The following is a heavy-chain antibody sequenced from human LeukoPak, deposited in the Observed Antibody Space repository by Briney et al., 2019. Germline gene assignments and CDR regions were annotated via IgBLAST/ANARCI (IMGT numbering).Heavy chain of an antibody. CDR1: GGSFSGYY. V-gene: IGHV4-34*01. CDR2: INHSGST. D-gene: IGHD6-19*01. Sequence: SETLSLTCAVYGGSFSGYYWSWIRQPPGKGLEWIGEINHSGSTNYNPSLKSRVTISVDTSKNQFSLKLSSVTAADTAVYHCARGSGWYSNYFDYWGQGTLVTVSS. J-gene: IGHJ4*02. CDR3: ARGSGWYSNYFDY.